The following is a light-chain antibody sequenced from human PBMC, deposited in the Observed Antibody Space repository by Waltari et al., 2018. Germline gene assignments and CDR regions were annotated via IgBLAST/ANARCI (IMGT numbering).Light chain of an antibody. V-gene: IGKV3-20*01. J-gene: IGKJ1*01. CDR1: QSVRSSY. CDR3: QQYGSSPWT. CDR2: GAS. Sequence: ELVLTPSPGTLSLSPGERATLSCRASQSVRSSYLAWYHQKPGQAPRVLIHGASNRATGIPDRFSGSGSGTDFTLTISRLEPEDFAVYYCQQYGSSPWTFGQGTKVEIK.